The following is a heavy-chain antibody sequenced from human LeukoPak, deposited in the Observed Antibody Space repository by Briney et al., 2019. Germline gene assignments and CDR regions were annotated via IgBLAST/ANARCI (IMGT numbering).Heavy chain of an antibody. CDR3: ARGSQLLWFGELLWPYTDYYYMDV. Sequence: ASVKVSCKASGYTFTSYAMHWVRQAPGQRLEWMGWINAGNGNTKYSQEFQGRVTITRDTSASTAYMELSSLRSEDMAVYYCARGSQLLWFGELLWPYTDYYYMDVWGKGTTVTVSS. CDR1: GYTFTSYA. CDR2: INAGNGNT. V-gene: IGHV1-3*03. J-gene: IGHJ6*03. D-gene: IGHD3-10*01.